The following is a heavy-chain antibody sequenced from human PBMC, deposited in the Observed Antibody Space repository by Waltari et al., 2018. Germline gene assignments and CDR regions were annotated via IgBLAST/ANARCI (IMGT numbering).Heavy chain of an antibody. CDR1: GFSLTTSGVG. D-gene: IGHD6-25*01. CDR3: AHRLGGSGWDGGYFDY. V-gene: IGHV2-5*02. CDR2: IYWDDDK. Sequence: QITLEESGPTRVKPTQTVALTCTFSGFSLTTSGVGVAWIRQPQVKALEWLAVIYWDDDKRSSPALKRRRTITKDTYKNQVVLIMTNMDPVDTSTYYCAHRLGGSGWDGGYFDYWGQGILVPVSS. J-gene: IGHJ4*02.